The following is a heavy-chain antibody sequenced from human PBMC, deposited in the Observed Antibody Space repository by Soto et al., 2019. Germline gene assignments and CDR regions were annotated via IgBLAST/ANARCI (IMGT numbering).Heavy chain of an antibody. CDR3: ASAGYYGSGSYSVTNWFDP. V-gene: IGHV1-69*01. CDR1: GGTFSSYA. Sequence: QVQLVQSGAEVKKPGSSVKVSCKASGGTFSSYAISWVRQAPGQGLEWMGGIIPIFGTANYAQKFQGRVTIAADESTSTAYMELSRVRSEYTAVYYCASAGYYGSGSYSVTNWFDPWGQGTLVTVSS. CDR2: IIPIFGTA. D-gene: IGHD3-10*01. J-gene: IGHJ5*02.